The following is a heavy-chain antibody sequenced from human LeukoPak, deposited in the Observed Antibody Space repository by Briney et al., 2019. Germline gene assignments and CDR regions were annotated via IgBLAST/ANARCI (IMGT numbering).Heavy chain of an antibody. CDR1: GFTFSRYW. CDR3: ARDLTDY. V-gene: IGHV3-7*03. Sequence: GGSLRLSCAASGFTFSRYWMTWVRQAPGKGLEWVANIKQDGSEKYYVDSVKGRLTISRDNAKNSLYLQMNSLRAEDTAVYYCARDLTDYWGQGTLDSVSS. J-gene: IGHJ4*02. CDR2: IKQDGSEK.